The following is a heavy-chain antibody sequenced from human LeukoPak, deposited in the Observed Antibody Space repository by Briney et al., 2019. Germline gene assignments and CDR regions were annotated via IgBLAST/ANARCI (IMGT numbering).Heavy chain of an antibody. CDR3: ARRRVGATLGDAFDI. CDR2: KYWSGTS. CDR1: GDSMENHY. V-gene: IGHV4-59*11. J-gene: IGHJ3*02. Sequence: SETLSLTCNVSGDSMENHYWSWIRQPPGKGLEWIGYKYWSGTSNYNPSLKSRVTISVDTSNNQVSLKLTSVTAADTAVYYCARRRVGATLGDAFDIWGQGTMVTVSS. D-gene: IGHD1-26*01.